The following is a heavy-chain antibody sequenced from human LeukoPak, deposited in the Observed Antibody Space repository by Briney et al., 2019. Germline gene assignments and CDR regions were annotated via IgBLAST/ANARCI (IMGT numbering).Heavy chain of an antibody. Sequence: GGSLRLSCAASGFTFSTYTMYWVRHPPGKRLEWVSIIGNNGGGIHYADSVKGRFTISRDNSKNTLYLQMNSLRAEDTAVYYCARGSLYYDSKSKSGAFDIWGQGTMVTVSS. CDR2: IGNNGGGI. CDR1: GFTFSTYT. J-gene: IGHJ3*02. V-gene: IGHV3-23*01. CDR3: ARGSLYYDSKSKSGAFDI. D-gene: IGHD3-22*01.